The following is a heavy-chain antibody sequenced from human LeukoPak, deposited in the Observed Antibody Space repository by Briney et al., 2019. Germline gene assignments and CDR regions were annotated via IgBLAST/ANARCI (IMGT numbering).Heavy chain of an antibody. J-gene: IGHJ4*02. Sequence: PGRSLRLSCAASGFTFSDYGMQGGRQAPGKGLEWVALIWYDGTNKYYVDSVKGRFTISRDNSKNTLYLQMNSLRADDTAVYYCARDRYGRRRDYFDYWGQGILVTVSS. CDR3: ARDRYGRRRDYFDY. V-gene: IGHV3-33*01. D-gene: IGHD1-26*01. CDR2: IWYDGTNK. CDR1: GFTFSDYG.